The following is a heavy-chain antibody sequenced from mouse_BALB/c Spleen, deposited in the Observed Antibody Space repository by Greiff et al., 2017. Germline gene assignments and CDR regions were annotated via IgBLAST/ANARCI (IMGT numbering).Heavy chain of an antibody. J-gene: IGHJ2*01. CDR3: AHRYGGY. Sequence: EVKLMESGAELVKPGASVKLSCTASGFNIKDTYMHWVKQRPEQGLEWIGRIDPANGNTKYDPKFQGKATITADTSSNTAYLQLSSLTSEDTAVYYCAHRYGGYWGQGTTLTVSS. CDR2: IDPANGNT. D-gene: IGHD2-14*01. CDR1: GFNIKDTY. V-gene: IGHV14-3*02.